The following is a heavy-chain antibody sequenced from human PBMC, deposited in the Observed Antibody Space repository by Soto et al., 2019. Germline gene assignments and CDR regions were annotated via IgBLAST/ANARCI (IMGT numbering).Heavy chain of an antibody. D-gene: IGHD5-18*01. CDR2: ISYDGTDK. CDR1: GFTFSSYG. CDR3: VKERYAQLWLEDYGMDV. Sequence: GSLRLSCAASGFTFSSYGIHWVRQAPGKGLEWVALISYDGTDKYYADSVKGRFTISRDNSKNTLYLQMSSLGPEDTAVYYCVKERYAQLWLEDYGMDVWGQGATVTVSS. J-gene: IGHJ6*02. V-gene: IGHV3-30*18.